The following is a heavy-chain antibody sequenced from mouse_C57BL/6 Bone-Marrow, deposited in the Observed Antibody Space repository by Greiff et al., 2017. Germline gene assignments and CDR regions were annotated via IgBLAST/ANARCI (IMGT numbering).Heavy chain of an antibody. CDR2: IDPSDSYT. CDR3: VYYYGSSAY. Sequence: QVQLKQPGAELVMPGASVKLSCKASGYTFTSYWMHWVKQRPGQGLEWIGEIDPSDSYTNYNQKFKGKSTLTVDKSSSTAYMQLSSLTSEYSAVYYCVYYYGSSAYWGQGTLVTVSA. V-gene: IGHV1-69*01. D-gene: IGHD1-1*01. CDR1: GYTFTSYW. J-gene: IGHJ3*01.